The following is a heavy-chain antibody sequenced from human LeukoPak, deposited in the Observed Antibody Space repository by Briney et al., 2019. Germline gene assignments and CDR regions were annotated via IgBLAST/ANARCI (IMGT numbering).Heavy chain of an antibody. J-gene: IGHJ4*02. V-gene: IGHV3-30*18. CDR2: ISYDGSNK. CDR1: GFTFSSYG. CDR3: AKDGPKPAAMSLSDY. D-gene: IGHD2-2*01. Sequence: PGRPLRLSSAASGFTFSSYGMHWVRQDPGKGLEWGVVISYDGSNKYYADSVKGRFTISRDTSKNTLYLQMNRLRAKDTAVYYCAKDGPKPAAMSLSDYWGQGTLVTVSS.